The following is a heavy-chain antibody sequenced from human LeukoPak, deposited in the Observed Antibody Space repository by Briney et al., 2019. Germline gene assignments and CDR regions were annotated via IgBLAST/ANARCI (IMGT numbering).Heavy chain of an antibody. Sequence: SQTLSLTCAISGDSVSSNSAAWNWIRPSPSRGLEWLGRTYYRSKWFNDYAVSLKSRITINPDTSKNQFSLQLNSVTPDDTAVYYCAREGRGGSYFVFDYWGQGTLVTVSS. CDR2: TYYRSKWFN. CDR1: GDSVSSNSAA. V-gene: IGHV6-1*01. CDR3: AREGRGGSYFVFDY. D-gene: IGHD1-26*01. J-gene: IGHJ4*02.